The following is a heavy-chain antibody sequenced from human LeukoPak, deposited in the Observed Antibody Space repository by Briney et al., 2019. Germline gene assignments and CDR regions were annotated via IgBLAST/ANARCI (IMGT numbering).Heavy chain of an antibody. D-gene: IGHD2-2*02. V-gene: IGHV1-2*02. CDR3: ARAGYKNWFDP. CDR2: INPNSGGT. J-gene: IGHJ5*02. Sequence: GASVKVSCKASGGTFSSYAISWVRQAPGQGLEWMGWINPNSGGTNYAQKFQGRVTMTRDTSISTAYMELSRLRSDDTAVYYCARAGYKNWFDPRGQGTLVTVSS. CDR1: GGTFSSYA.